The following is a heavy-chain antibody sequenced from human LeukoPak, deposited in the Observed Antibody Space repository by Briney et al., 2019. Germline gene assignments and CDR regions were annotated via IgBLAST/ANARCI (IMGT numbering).Heavy chain of an antibody. J-gene: IGHJ6*02. Sequence: GGSLRLSCAASGFTFSSYAMSWVRQAPGKGLEWVSAISGSGGSTYYADSVKGRFTISRDNSKNTLYLQMNSLRAEDTAVYYCAKDYSGLLLDYYGTDVWGQGTTVTVSS. CDR1: GFTFSSYA. CDR2: ISGSGGST. CDR3: AKDYSGLLLDYYGTDV. D-gene: IGHD2-21*02. V-gene: IGHV3-23*01.